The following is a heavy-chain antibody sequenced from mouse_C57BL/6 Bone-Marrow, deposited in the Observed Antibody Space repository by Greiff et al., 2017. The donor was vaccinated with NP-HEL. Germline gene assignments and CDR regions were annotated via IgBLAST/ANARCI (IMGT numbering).Heavy chain of an antibody. V-gene: IGHV1-47*01. CDR3: ARRGSSYWYFDV. CDR2: FHPYNDDT. CDR1: GYTFTTYP. D-gene: IGHD1-1*01. J-gene: IGHJ1*03. Sequence: QVHVKQSGAELVKPGASVKMSCKASGYTFTTYPIEWMKQNHGKSLEWIGNFHPYNDDTKYNEKFKGKATLTVEKSSSTVYLELSRLTSDDSAVYYCARRGSSYWYFDVWGTGTTVTVSS.